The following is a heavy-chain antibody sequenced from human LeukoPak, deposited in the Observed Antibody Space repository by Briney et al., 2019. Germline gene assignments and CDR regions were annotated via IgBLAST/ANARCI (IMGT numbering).Heavy chain of an antibody. D-gene: IGHD3-3*01. CDR2: IYYSGST. J-gene: IGHJ3*02. Sequence: SETLSLTCTVSGGSISSYYWSWIRQPPGKGLEWIGYIYYSGSTNYNPSLKSQVTISVDTSKNQFSLKLSSVTAADTAVYYCARAWSGYFSTYDAFDIWGQGTMVTVSS. CDR3: ARAWSGYFSTYDAFDI. V-gene: IGHV4-59*01. CDR1: GGSISSYY.